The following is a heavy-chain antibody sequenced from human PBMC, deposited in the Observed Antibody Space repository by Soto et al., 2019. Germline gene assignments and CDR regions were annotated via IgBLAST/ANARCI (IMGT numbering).Heavy chain of an antibody. D-gene: IGHD2-2*03. V-gene: IGHV3-23*01. CDR3: AKDVEGLDIVVVPGAIRYGSGSGTEKRKNWFDP. CDR2: ISGSGGST. J-gene: IGHJ5*02. CDR1: GFTFSSYA. Sequence: EVQLLESGGGLVQPGGSLRLSCAASGFTFSSYAMSWVRQAPGKGLEWVSAISGSGGSTYYADSVKGRFTISRDNSKDTVYLQMNRLRAEDKAVYYCAKDVEGLDIVVVPGAIRYGSGSGTEKRKNWFDPWGQGTLVTVSS.